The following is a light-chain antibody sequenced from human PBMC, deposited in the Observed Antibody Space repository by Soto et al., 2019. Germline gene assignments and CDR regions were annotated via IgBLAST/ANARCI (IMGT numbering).Light chain of an antibody. V-gene: IGKV4-1*01. Sequence: DIVMTQSPDSLSVSLGERATIKCKSSQSVLYSSNNKNYLAWYQQKPGQPPKLLIYWASTRESGVPDRFSGSGSGTDFTLTISSLQAEDVAVYYCQQYYSTPPTFGQGTKVDVK. CDR2: WAS. J-gene: IGKJ1*01. CDR1: QSVLYSSNNKNY. CDR3: QQYYSTPPT.